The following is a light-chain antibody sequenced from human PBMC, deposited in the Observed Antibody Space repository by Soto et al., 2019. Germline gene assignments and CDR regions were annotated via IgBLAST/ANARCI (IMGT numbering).Light chain of an antibody. CDR2: ATS. V-gene: IGKV1-39*01. CDR3: QQSYSIPYT. J-gene: IGKJ5*01. Sequence: DIQMTQSPSSLSASVGAEVPITCRASQSISSYLNWYQQKLGKAPKLLIYATSSLQSGVPSRFSGSGSGTDFTLTISSLQPEDFATYYCQQSYSIPYTFGQGTRLEI. CDR1: QSISSY.